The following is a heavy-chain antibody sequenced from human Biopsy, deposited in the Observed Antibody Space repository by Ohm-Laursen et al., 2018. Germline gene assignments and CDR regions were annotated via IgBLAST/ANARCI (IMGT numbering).Heavy chain of an antibody. D-gene: IGHD1-14*01. J-gene: IGHJ5*02. V-gene: IGHV4-4*07. CDR1: GGSLNSYS. CDR2: IYTSGIT. CDR3: ARDRDRRGWFDP. Sequence: SQTLSLTCTVSGGSLNSYSWSWIRQPAGKGLEWIGQIYTSGITNYNPSLKSQFTMSVDTSKKKFSLRGSSVTAADTGVYYCARDRDRRGWFDPWGQGTLVTVSS.